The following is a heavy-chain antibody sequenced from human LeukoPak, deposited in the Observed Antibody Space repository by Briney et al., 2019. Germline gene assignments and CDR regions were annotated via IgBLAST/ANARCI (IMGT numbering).Heavy chain of an antibody. Sequence: SETLSLTCNVSGGSISTYYWSWIRQPPGKGLEWIGYSDYNGGTHYNPSLKSRVTISVDTSKNQFSLKLRSVTAADTAVYYCARVGSYAFDIWGQGTMVTVSS. CDR3: ARVGSYAFDI. V-gene: IGHV4-59*01. J-gene: IGHJ3*02. CDR1: GGSISTYY. CDR2: SDYNGGT.